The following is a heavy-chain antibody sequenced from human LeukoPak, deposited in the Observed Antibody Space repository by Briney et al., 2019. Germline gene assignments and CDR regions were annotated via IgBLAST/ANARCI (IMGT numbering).Heavy chain of an antibody. Sequence: SETLSLTCTVSGGSISSYYWSWIRQPPGKGLEWIGYIYYSGSTNYNPSLKSRVTISVDTSKNQFSLKLSSVTAADTAVYYCAREAYYDFWSGYYGGSSAFDIWGQGTMVTVSS. CDR3: AREAYYDFWSGYYGGSSAFDI. D-gene: IGHD3-3*01. V-gene: IGHV4-59*01. J-gene: IGHJ3*02. CDR1: GGSISSYY. CDR2: IYYSGST.